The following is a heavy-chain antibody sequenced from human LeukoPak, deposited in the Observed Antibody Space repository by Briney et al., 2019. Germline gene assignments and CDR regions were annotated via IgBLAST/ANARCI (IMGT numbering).Heavy chain of an antibody. Sequence: GGSLRLSCAASGFTVSSNYMSWVRQAPGKGLEWVSSISSSSSYIYYADSVKGRFTISRDNAKNSLYLQMNSLRAEDTAVYYCAMYSSANAREFQGWGQGTLVTVSS. D-gene: IGHD3-22*01. CDR2: ISSSSSYI. CDR3: AMYSSANAREFQG. J-gene: IGHJ1*01. CDR1: GFTVSSNY. V-gene: IGHV3-21*01.